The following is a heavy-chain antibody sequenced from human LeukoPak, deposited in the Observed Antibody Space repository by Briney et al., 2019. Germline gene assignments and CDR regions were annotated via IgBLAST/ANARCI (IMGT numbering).Heavy chain of an antibody. CDR3: ARRSPAATGVTAIDY. CDR2: ISSSSSTI. D-gene: IGHD6-13*01. Sequence: PGGSLRLSCAASGFTFSSYSMNWVRQAPGKGLEGVSYISSSSSTIYYADSVKGRFTISRDNAKNSLYLQMNSLRAEDTAVYYCARRSPAATGVTAIDYWGQGTLVTVSS. V-gene: IGHV3-48*04. CDR1: GFTFSSYS. J-gene: IGHJ4*02.